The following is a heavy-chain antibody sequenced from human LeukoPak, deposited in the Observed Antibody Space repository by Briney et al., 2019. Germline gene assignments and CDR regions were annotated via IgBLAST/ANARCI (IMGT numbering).Heavy chain of an antibody. J-gene: IGHJ4*02. CDR1: GYTFTDYY. Sequence: ASVKVSCKASGYTFTDYYMHWVRLAPGQGVEWMGWINPNDGDTNYAQKFQGRVTMTRDTSISTAHMEVSRLRSDDTAVYYCARANFLYCSSSTCLFDYWGQGTLVTVSS. CDR2: INPNDGDT. CDR3: ARANFLYCSSSTCLFDY. D-gene: IGHD2-2*01. V-gene: IGHV1-2*02.